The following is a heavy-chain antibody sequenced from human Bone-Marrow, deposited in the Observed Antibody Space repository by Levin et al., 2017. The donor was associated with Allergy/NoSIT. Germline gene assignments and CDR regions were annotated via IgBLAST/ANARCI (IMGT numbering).Heavy chain of an antibody. D-gene: IGHD2-2*01. CDR2: MSPNSGDT. Sequence: GASVKVSCKTFGYTFNNDDINWVRQAPGEGLEWMGWMSPNSGDTGSAWKFQRRVSMTWDTSTSTAYMELRRLRSEDTAMYYCTRGHPASLDAFHIWGQGTMITVTS. J-gene: IGHJ3*02. CDR1: GYTFNNDD. V-gene: IGHV1-8*01. CDR3: TRGHPASLDAFHI.